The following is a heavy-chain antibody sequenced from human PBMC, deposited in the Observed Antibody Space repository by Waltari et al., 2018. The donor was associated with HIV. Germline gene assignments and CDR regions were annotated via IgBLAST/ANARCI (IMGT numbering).Heavy chain of an antibody. D-gene: IGHD3-10*01. CDR2: INIDGSRI. J-gene: IGHJ4*02. CDR1: GLSLSSYW. V-gene: IGHV3-74*01. CDR3: SRDTFGEYDY. Sequence: EVQLVQSGGGLIKPGGSLRLSCAASGLSLSSYWMHWVRQTPGKGLVWVSRINIDGSRIDYADSVRGRFTISRDSAKNTLSLQMNSLTEEDTAVYYCSRDTFGEYDYWGQGTLVTVSS.